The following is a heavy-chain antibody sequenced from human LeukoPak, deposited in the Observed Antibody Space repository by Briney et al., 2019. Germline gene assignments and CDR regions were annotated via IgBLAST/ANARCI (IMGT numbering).Heavy chain of an antibody. V-gene: IGHV3-13*01. CDR1: GFTSSTYD. D-gene: IGHD2-2*01. CDR3: ARGPHCTTTTCYPYAMGV. J-gene: IGHJ6*02. Sequence: GGSLRLSCAASGFTSSTYDMHWVRQATGKGLEWVSAIGTAGHTYYPVSVEGRFTISRENAKNSLYLQMNSLRAGDTAVYYCARGPHCTTTTCYPYAMGVWGQGTTVTVSS. CDR2: IGTAGHT.